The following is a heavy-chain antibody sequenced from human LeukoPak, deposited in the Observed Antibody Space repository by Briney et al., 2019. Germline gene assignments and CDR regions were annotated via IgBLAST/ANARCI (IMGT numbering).Heavy chain of an antibody. CDR2: MNPNSGNT. D-gene: IGHD2-8*02. V-gene: IGHV1-8*01. CDR3: ARDYGVVYAIHWFDP. CDR1: GYTFTSYD. Sequence: ASVKVSCKASGYTFTSYDINWVRQATGQGLEWMGWMNPNSGNTGYAQKFQGRVTMTRNTSIGTAYMELSSLRSEDTAVYYCARDYGVVYAIHWFDPWGQGTLVTVSS. J-gene: IGHJ5*02.